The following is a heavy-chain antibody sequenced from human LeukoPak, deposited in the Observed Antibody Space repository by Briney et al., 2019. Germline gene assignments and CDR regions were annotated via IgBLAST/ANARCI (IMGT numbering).Heavy chain of an antibody. Sequence: EASVKVSCKASGYTFTSYGISWLRQAPGQGLEWMGWIGAYNGNTNYAQKLQGRVTITTDTSTSTAYMELRSLRSDDTAVYYCARFVYGDRRGYFDYWGLGTLVTVSS. CDR2: IGAYNGNT. J-gene: IGHJ4*02. D-gene: IGHD4-17*01. CDR3: ARFVYGDRRGYFDY. V-gene: IGHV1-18*01. CDR1: GYTFTSYG.